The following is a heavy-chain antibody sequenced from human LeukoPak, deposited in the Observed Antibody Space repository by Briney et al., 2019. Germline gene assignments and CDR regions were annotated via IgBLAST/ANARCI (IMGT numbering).Heavy chain of an antibody. J-gene: IGHJ4*02. CDR1: GFTLSGNW. Sequence: GESLRLSCAASGFTLSGNWMHWVRQAPGKGLVWVSRINSDGSTTSSADSVKGRFTISRDHAKNTLYLQMNSLRAEDTAVYYCARRDNYDYWGQGTLVTVFS. D-gene: IGHD2-15*01. CDR2: INSDGSTT. CDR3: ARRDNYDY. V-gene: IGHV3-74*01.